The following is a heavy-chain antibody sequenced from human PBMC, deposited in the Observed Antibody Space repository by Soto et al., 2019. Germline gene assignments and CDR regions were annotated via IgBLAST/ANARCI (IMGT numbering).Heavy chain of an antibody. CDR3: ASVPSSWYSGYTEYFQH. Sequence: GGSLRLSCAASGFTFSSYWMSWVRQAPGKGLEWVANIKQDGSEKYYVDSVKGRFTISRDNAKNSLYLQMNSLRAEDTAVYYCASVPSSWYSGYTEYFQHWGQGTLVTVSS. V-gene: IGHV3-7*01. CDR2: IKQDGSEK. CDR1: GFTFSSYW. J-gene: IGHJ1*01. D-gene: IGHD6-13*01.